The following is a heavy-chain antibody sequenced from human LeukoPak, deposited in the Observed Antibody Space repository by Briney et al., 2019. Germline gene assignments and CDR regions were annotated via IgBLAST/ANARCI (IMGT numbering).Heavy chain of an antibody. D-gene: IGHD1-14*01. V-gene: IGHV3-74*01. CDR1: GFTFGNSW. J-gene: IGHJ3*01. CDR3: VVVVEPPDSDGFDV. Sequence: GGSLRLSCAASGFTFGNSWVHWVRQAPGKGLVWASLINADGSTTTYADSVKGRFTISRDNARNTVSLQMNSLTIEDTAVYYCVVVVEPPDSDGFDVWGQGTMITVSS. CDR2: INADGSTT.